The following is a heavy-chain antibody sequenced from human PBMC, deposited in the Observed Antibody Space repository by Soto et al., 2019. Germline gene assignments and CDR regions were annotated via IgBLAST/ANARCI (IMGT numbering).Heavy chain of an antibody. J-gene: IGHJ4*02. CDR2: ISGSGGST. CDR1: GFTFSSYA. V-gene: IGHV3-23*01. CDR3: AKQACTNGVCSPPYYFDY. D-gene: IGHD2-8*01. Sequence: HPGGSLRLSCAASGFTFSSYAMSWVRQAPGKGLEWVSAISGSGGSTYYADSVKGRFTISRDNSKNTLYLQMNSLRAEDTAVYYCAKQACTNGVCSPPYYFDYWGQGTLVTVSS.